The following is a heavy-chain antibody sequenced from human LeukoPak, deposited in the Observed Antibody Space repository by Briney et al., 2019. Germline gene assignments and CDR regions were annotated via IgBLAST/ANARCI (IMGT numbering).Heavy chain of an antibody. Sequence: PGGSLRLSCAASGFTVSSNYMSWVRQAPGKGLEWVSVISDSGGSPDYADSVKGRFTISRDNSKNTLYLQMNSLRAEDTAIYYCAKGAVTTPAYYYYYMDVWGKGTTVTVSS. CDR3: AKGAVTTPAYYYYYMDV. J-gene: IGHJ6*03. CDR2: ISDSGGSP. CDR1: GFTVSSNY. D-gene: IGHD4-17*01. V-gene: IGHV3-23*01.